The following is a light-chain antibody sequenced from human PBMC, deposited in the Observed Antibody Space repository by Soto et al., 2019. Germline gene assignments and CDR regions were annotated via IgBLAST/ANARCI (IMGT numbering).Light chain of an antibody. CDR2: AAS. Sequence: DIQITQSPSSLSASVGDRVTITCRSSQSISSYLNWYQQKPGKAPKLLIYAASSLQSGVPSRFSGSGSGTDFTLTISSLQPEDFATYYCQQSYSTPLTLGPGTKVDIK. CDR1: QSISSY. V-gene: IGKV1-39*01. CDR3: QQSYSTPLT. J-gene: IGKJ3*01.